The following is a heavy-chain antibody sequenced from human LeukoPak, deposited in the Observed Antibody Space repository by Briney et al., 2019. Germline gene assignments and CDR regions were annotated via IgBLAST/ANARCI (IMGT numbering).Heavy chain of an antibody. CDR2: ISGSGGST. V-gene: IGHV3-23*01. Sequence: PGGSLRLSCAASGFTFSSYAMSWVRQAPGKGLEWVSAISGSGGSTYYADSVKGRFTISRDNSKNTLYLQMNSLRDDDTAVYYCAKDTVVVVAASDAFDIWGQGTMVTVSS. D-gene: IGHD2-15*01. CDR3: AKDTVVVVAASDAFDI. CDR1: GFTFSSYA. J-gene: IGHJ3*02.